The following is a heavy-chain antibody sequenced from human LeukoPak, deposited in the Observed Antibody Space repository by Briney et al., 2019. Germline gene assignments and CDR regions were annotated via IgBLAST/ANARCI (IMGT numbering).Heavy chain of an antibody. D-gene: IGHD3-9*01. CDR1: GFTFSDYY. V-gene: IGHV3-11*04. CDR3: ARERFDWLPRGYFDY. J-gene: IGHJ4*02. Sequence: PGGSLRLSRAASGFTFSDYYMSWIRQAPGKGLGWVSYISSSGSTIYYADSVKGRFTISRDNAKNSLYLQMNSLRAEDTAVYYCARERFDWLPRGYFDYWGQGTLVTVSS. CDR2: ISSSGSTI.